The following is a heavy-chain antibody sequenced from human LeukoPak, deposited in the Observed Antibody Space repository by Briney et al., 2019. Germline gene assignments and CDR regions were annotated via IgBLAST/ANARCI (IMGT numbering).Heavy chain of an antibody. J-gene: IGHJ4*02. CDR1: GFTFSSYG. Sequence: PGRSLRLSCAASGFTFSSYGMHWVRQAPGKGLEWVAVISYDGSNKYYADSVKGRFTISRDNSKNTLYLQMNSLRAEDTAVYYSHLAVAGTDFDYWGQGTLVTVSS. V-gene: IGHV3-30*03. D-gene: IGHD6-19*01. CDR3: HLAVAGTDFDY. CDR2: ISYDGSNK.